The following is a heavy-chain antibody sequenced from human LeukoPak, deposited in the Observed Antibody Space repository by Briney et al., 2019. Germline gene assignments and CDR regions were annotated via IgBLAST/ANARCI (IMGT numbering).Heavy chain of an antibody. CDR1: GGSISSSSYY. Sequence: SETLSLTCTVSGGSISSSSYYWGWIRQPPGKGLEWIGSIYYSGSTYYNPSLKSRVTISVDTSKNQFSLKLSSVTAADTAVYYCARHEATVIYIDYWGQGTLVTVSS. J-gene: IGHJ4*02. CDR2: IYYSGST. V-gene: IGHV4-39*01. D-gene: IGHD4-17*01. CDR3: ARHEATVIYIDY.